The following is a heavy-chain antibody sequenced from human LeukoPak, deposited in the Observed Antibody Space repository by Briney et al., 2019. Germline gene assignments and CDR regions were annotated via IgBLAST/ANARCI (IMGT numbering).Heavy chain of an antibody. CDR1: GFTFSSYS. J-gene: IGHJ2*01. Sequence: GGSLRLSCAASGFTFSSYSMNWVRQAPGKGLEWVSYISSSSSTIYYADSVKGRFTISRDNAKNSLYLQMSSLRAEDTAVYYCARVSGFEYSYGYSHLWGRGTLVTVSS. CDR3: ARVSGFEYSYGYSHL. D-gene: IGHD5-18*01. V-gene: IGHV3-48*04. CDR2: ISSSSSTI.